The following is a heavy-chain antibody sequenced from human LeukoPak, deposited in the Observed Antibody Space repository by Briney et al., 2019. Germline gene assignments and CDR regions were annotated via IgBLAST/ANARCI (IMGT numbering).Heavy chain of an antibody. CDR1: GGSFSGYY. CDR2: MSYSENT. CDR3: ARNYIVVVPTITRVISYFDY. D-gene: IGHD2-2*01. Sequence: SETLSLTCAVYGGSFSGYYWSWIRQPPGKGLEWIGSMSYSENTYYNPSLKSRVTISVDTSKNQFSLKLSSVTAADTAVYYCARNYIVVVPTITRVISYFDYWGQGTLVTVSS. J-gene: IGHJ4*02. V-gene: IGHV4-34*01.